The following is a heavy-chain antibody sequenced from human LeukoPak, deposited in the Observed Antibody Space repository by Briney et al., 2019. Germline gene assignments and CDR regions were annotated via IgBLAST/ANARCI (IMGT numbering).Heavy chain of an antibody. CDR3: ARDLMGIAYRGAFCY. Sequence: SETLSLTCTVSGGSISSYHWSWIRQPPGKGLEWTGYIYYSGSTNYKPSLKSRVTISVDTSKNQFFLKLSSVTAADTAVYYCARDLMGIAYRGAFCYWGQGTLVTVSS. CDR1: GGSISSYH. D-gene: IGHD6-13*01. CDR2: IYYSGST. V-gene: IGHV4-59*01. J-gene: IGHJ4*02.